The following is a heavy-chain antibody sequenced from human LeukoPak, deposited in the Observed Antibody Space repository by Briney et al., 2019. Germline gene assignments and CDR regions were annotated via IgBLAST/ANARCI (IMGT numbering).Heavy chain of an antibody. V-gene: IGHV4-30-4*01. Sequence: PSQTLSLTCTVSGGSISSGDYYWSWIRQPPGKGLEWIGCIYYSGSTYYNPSLKNRVTISVDTSKNQFSLKLSSVTAADTAVYYCARGYSGSYGRFDYWGQGTLATVSS. CDR3: ARGYSGSYGRFDY. CDR1: GGSISSGDYY. CDR2: IYYSGST. J-gene: IGHJ4*02. D-gene: IGHD1-26*01.